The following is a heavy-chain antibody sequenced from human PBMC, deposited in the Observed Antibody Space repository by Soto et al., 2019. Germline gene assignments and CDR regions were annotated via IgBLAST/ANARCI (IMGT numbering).Heavy chain of an antibody. V-gene: IGHV4-34*01. Sequence: SETLSLTCAVYGGPFSGYYWSWIRQPPGKGLEWIGEINHSGSTNYNPSLKSRVTISVDTSKNQFSLKLSSVTAADTAVYYCARSGDYGGNYYYGMDVWGQGTTVTVSS. D-gene: IGHD4-17*01. J-gene: IGHJ6*02. CDR2: INHSGST. CDR3: ARSGDYGGNYYYGMDV. CDR1: GGPFSGYY.